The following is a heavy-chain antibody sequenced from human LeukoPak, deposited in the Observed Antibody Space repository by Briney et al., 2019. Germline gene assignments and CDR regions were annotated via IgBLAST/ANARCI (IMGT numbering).Heavy chain of an antibody. CDR1: GFTFSTYA. D-gene: IGHD2-2*03. V-gene: IGHV3-23*01. Sequence: PGGSLRLSCVASGFTFSTYAMSWVRQAPGKGLEWVSGIGGSGGTTYYADSVKGRFTISRDNSKNTLYLQMNSLRAEDTAVYYCAKDVDIVVVPAAMFYYYGMDVWGQGTTVTVSS. J-gene: IGHJ6*02. CDR2: IGGSGGTT. CDR3: AKDVDIVVVPAAMFYYYGMDV.